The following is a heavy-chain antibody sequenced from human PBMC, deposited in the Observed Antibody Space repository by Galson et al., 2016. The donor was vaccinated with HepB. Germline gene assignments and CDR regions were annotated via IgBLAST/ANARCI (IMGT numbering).Heavy chain of an antibody. CDR2: ISSNSNYI. CDR3: ARDPYSMRVDVNDAFDI. Sequence: SLRLSCAASEFTFSSYSMHWVRQAPGKGLEWVSSISSNSNYIYYADSVKGRFTISRDNAKNSLYLQMNSLRVEDTAVYYCARDPYSMRVDVNDAFDIWGQGTTVTVSS. CDR1: EFTFSSYS. D-gene: IGHD2/OR15-2a*01. V-gene: IGHV3-21*06. J-gene: IGHJ3*02.